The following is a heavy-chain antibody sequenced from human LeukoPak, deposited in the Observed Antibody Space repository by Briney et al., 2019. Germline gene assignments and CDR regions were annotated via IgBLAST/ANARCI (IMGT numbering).Heavy chain of an antibody. CDR1: GYSFTNYD. CDR2: MNPNSGNT. V-gene: IGHV1-8*02. D-gene: IGHD3-10*02. Sequence: ASVKVSCKASGYSFTNYDINWVRQATGQGLEWMGWMNPNSGNTGYAQKFQGRVTMTRNTSISTAYMELSSLRSEDTAVYYCARVPRLLNVRGVPIDYWGQGTLVTVSS. CDR3: ARVPRLLNVRGVPIDY. J-gene: IGHJ4*02.